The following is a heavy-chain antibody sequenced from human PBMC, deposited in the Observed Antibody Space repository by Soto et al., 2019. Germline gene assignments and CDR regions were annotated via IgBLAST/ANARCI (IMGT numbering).Heavy chain of an antibody. Sequence: PGGSMRLSCAASGFTFSSYAMHWVRQAPGKGLEWVALISYDGYSKWYADAVKGRFTISRDNSNNTLVLEMNSLRGDDAAVYFCAAIREVDVWGQGTTVTVSS. CDR1: GFTFSSYA. V-gene: IGHV3-30*03. J-gene: IGHJ6*02. CDR2: ISYDGYSK. D-gene: IGHD1-26*01. CDR3: AAIREVDV.